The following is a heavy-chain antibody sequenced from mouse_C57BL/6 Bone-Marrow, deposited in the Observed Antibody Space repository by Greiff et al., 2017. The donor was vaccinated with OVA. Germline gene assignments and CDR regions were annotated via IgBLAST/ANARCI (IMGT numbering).Heavy chain of an antibody. J-gene: IGHJ2*01. D-gene: IGHD2-1*01. CDR3: ARRGNGNSDY. CDR1: GYTFTDYY. CDR2: INPYNGGT. Sequence: VQLKESGPVLVKPGASVKMSCKASGYTFTDYYMNWVKQSHGKSLEWIGVINPYNGGTSYNQKFKGKATLTVDKSYSTAYMELNSLTSEDSAVYYCARRGNGNSDYWGQGTTLTVSS. V-gene: IGHV1-19*01.